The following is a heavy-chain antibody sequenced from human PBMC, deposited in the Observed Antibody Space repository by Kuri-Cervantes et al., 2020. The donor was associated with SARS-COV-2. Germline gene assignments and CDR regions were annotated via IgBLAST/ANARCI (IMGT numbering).Heavy chain of an antibody. CDR1: GFTFSSYG. Sequence: GESLKISCAVSGFTFSSYGMHWVRQAPGKGLEWVAFIRYDGSNKYYADSVKGRFTISRDNSKNTLYLQMNSLRAEDTAVYYCAKLSNWDDAFDIWGQGTMVTVSS. CDR3: AKLSNWDDAFDI. CDR2: IRYDGSNK. J-gene: IGHJ3*02. D-gene: IGHD1-1*01. V-gene: IGHV3-30*02.